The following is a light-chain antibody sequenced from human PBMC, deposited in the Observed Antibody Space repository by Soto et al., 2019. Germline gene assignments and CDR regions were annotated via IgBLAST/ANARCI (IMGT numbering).Light chain of an antibody. CDR3: GTWDSSLSVGV. J-gene: IGLJ2*01. CDR2: DSN. CDR1: SSNIGNNF. V-gene: IGLV1-51*01. Sequence: QSVLTQPPSVSAAPGQTVTISCSGSSSNIGNNFVSWYQQLPGTAPKLLIYDSNKRPSGIPDRFSGSKSGPSATLGITGLQTGDEADYYCGTWDSSLSVGVFGGGTKVTVL.